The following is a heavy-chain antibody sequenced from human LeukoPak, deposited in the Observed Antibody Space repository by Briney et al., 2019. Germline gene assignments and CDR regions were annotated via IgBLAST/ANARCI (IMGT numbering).Heavy chain of an antibody. CDR2: IKIKTDGGIT. CDR1: GFTFNNAW. CDR3: TTGLHDSGASYFAVYFDY. V-gene: IGHV3-15*01. Sequence: PGGSLRLSCAGSGFTFNNAWMSWVRQAPGKGLEWVGRIKIKTDGGITDYAAPVKGRFMLSRDDSKKMVYLQMNSLKSEDTAVYYCTTGLHDSGASYFAVYFDYWGQGSLVTVSS. D-gene: IGHD3-22*01. J-gene: IGHJ4*02.